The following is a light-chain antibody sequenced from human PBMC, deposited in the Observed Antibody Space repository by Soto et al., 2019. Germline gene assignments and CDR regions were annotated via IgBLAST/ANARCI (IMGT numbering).Light chain of an antibody. Sequence: EIVLTQSPATLSLSPGERATLSCRASQSVVKCLAWYQQKPGQVPRLLIYDVSSRAPGIPARFSGSGSGTDFTLTISSLEPEDFGVYYCQQGNNWPPITFGQGTRLEIK. J-gene: IGKJ5*01. CDR3: QQGNNWPPIT. V-gene: IGKV3-11*01. CDR2: DVS. CDR1: QSVVKC.